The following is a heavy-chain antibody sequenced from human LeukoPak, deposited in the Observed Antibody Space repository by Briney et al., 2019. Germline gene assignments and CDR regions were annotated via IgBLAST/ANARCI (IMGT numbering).Heavy chain of an antibody. V-gene: IGHV3-30*03. CDR1: GFSLSNYG. CDR2: ISYDGNNK. Sequence: GGSLRLSCAASGFSLSNYGMHWVRQAPGKGLEWVALISYDGNNKYYADSVKGRFTISRDNSKNTLYLQVNSLRAEDTAVYYCARIHSRGVDYWGQGTLVTVSS. J-gene: IGHJ4*02. D-gene: IGHD6-13*01. CDR3: ARIHSRGVDY.